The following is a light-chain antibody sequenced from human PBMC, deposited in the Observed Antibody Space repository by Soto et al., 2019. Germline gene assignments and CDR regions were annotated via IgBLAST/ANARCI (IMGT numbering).Light chain of an antibody. CDR1: QSINSE. Sequence: EIVMTQSPATLSLSPGERAALSCRASQSINSELAWYQQKPGQPPRLLIYGASTRATGVPARFTGSESGSEFTLTISGLQSEDFAVYYCQQAHNWPLTFGQGTMLAI. V-gene: IGKV3-15*01. CDR3: QQAHNWPLT. CDR2: GAS. J-gene: IGKJ2*01.